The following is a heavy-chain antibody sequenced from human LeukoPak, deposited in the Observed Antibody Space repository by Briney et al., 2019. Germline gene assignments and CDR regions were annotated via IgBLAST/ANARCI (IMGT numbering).Heavy chain of an antibody. D-gene: IGHD6-19*01. Sequence: GGSLRLSCAASGFTFSSYAMHWVRQAPGKGLEWVAVISYDGSNYYADSVKGRFTISRDNSRDTLYLEMNSLRAEDRAVYYCARANSSAWHNFDFWGQGTLVTVSS. CDR1: GFTFSSYA. J-gene: IGHJ4*02. CDR3: ARANSSAWHNFDF. CDR2: ISYDGSN. V-gene: IGHV3-30*01.